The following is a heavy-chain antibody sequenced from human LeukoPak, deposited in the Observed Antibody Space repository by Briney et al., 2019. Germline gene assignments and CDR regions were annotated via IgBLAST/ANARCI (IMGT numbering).Heavy chain of an antibody. CDR3: AKDYYDSSGYYYAGYYFDY. CDR2: IRYDGSNK. Sequence: GGSLRLSCAASGFTFSSYGMHWVRQAPGKGLEWVAFIRYDGSNKYYADSVKGRFTISRDISKNTLYLQMNSLRTEDTAVYYCAKDYYDSSGYYYAGYYFDYWGQGTLVTVSS. D-gene: IGHD3-22*01. V-gene: IGHV3-30*02. CDR1: GFTFSSYG. J-gene: IGHJ4*02.